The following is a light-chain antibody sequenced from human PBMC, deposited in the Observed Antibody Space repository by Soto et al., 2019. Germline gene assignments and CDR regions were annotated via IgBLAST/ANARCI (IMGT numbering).Light chain of an antibody. CDR3: QQYHSYSPYT. CDR2: DAS. J-gene: IGKJ2*01. V-gene: IGKV1-5*01. Sequence: DIQMTQSPSTLSASVGDRVTITCRASQSVTGWLAWYQQKPGEAPKLLIYDASTLASGVPSRFSGSGSVTQFTLTISSLQPDDSATYYCQQYHSYSPYTFGQGTKWIS. CDR1: QSVTGW.